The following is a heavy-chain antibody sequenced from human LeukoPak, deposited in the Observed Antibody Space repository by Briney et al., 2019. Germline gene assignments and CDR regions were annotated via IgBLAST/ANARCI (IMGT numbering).Heavy chain of an antibody. CDR2: VYYTGST. D-gene: IGHD2-2*02. CDR1: GGSISSYY. J-gene: IGHJ3*02. CDR3: ARGQYPTIPDAFDI. V-gene: IGHV4-59*01. Sequence: SETLSLTCTVSGGSISSYYWSWIRQPPGKGLEWIGYVYYTGSTNYNPYLKSRVTISVDTSKNQFSLKLSSVTAAGTAVYYCARGQYPTIPDAFDIWGQGTMVTVSS.